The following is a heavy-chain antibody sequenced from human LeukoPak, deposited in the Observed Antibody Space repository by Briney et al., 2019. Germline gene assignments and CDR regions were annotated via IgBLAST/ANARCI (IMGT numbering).Heavy chain of an antibody. CDR3: ARRGWITMVRGVMRVFDP. D-gene: IGHD3-10*01. CDR1: GGSFSGYY. CDR2: INHSGST. Sequence: SETLSLTCAVYGGSFSGYYWSWIRQPPGKGLEWIGEINHSGSTNYNPSLKSRVTISVDTSKNQFSLKLSSVTAADTAVYYCARRGWITMVRGVMRVFDPWGQGTLVTVSS. V-gene: IGHV4-34*01. J-gene: IGHJ5*02.